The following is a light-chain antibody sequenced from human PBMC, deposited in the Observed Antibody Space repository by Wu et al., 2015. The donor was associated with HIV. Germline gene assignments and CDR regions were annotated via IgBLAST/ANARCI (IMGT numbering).Light chain of an antibody. CDR2: EVS. J-gene: IGKJ1*01. CDR1: ERIRTR. CDR3: QHYYTYSTWT. V-gene: IGKV1-5*03. Sequence: ILMTQSPSTLPASVGDRVTITCRASERIRTRLAWYQQKPGQAPKLLIYEVSTLESGVPSRFSGGGSGTEFTLTISSLQPDDFATYYCQHYYTYSTWTFGQGTRVESK.